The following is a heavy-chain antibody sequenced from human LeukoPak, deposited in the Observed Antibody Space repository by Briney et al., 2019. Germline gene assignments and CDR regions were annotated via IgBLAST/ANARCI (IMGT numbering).Heavy chain of an antibody. J-gene: IGHJ3*02. CDR2: IKQDGSEK. D-gene: IGHD3-10*01. CDR1: GFTFSSYW. V-gene: IGHV3-7*01. CDR3: ARVGLSLRAGFITMVRGVMSEDI. Sequence: GGSLRLSCAASGFTFSSYWMSWVRQAPGKGLEWVANIKQDGSEKYYVDSVKGRFTISRDNAKNSLYLQMNSLRAEDTAVYYCARVGLSLRAGFITMVRGVMSEDIWGQGTMVTVSS.